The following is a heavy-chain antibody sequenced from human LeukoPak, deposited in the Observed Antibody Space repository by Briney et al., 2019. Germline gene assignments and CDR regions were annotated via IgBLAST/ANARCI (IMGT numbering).Heavy chain of an antibody. CDR2: IIPILGIA. CDR3: AWGKLVLNSWFDP. D-gene: IGHD6-6*01. Sequence: ASMKVSCKASGGAFSRYAISWERHGPGPGLGLMWRIIPILGIANYAQTFQGRVRISADKSTSKAYMELSSLRSEDTAVYYCAWGKLVLNSWFDPWGQGTLVTVSS. V-gene: IGHV1-69*04. CDR1: GGAFSRYA. J-gene: IGHJ5*02.